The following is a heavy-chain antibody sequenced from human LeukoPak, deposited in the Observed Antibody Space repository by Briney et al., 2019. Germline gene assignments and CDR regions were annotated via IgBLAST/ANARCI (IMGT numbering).Heavy chain of an antibody. CDR3: ARAQTGCSSTSCYQAPDY. CDR2: IIPIFGTA. D-gene: IGHD2-2*01. CDR1: GGTFSSYA. V-gene: IGHV1-69*05. J-gene: IGHJ4*02. Sequence: GASVKVSCKASGGTFSSYAISWVRQAPGQGLEWMGGIIPIFGTANYAQKFQGRVTITTDESTSTAYMELSSLRSEDTAVYYCARAQTGCSSTSCYQAPDYWGQGTLVTVSS.